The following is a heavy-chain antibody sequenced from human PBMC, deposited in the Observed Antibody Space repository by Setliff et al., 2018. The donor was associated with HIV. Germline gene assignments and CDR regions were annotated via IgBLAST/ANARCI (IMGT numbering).Heavy chain of an antibody. J-gene: IGHJ3*02. CDR3: ARDYRKGFDI. D-gene: IGHD1-26*01. V-gene: IGHV4-39*02. CDR1: GGSISSSSYY. CDR2: IFYSGNM. Sequence: PSETLSLTCTVSGGSISSSSYYWGWIRQPPGKGLEWIGSIFYSGNMYYNPSLKSRVAIFVDTSKNQFSLKLRSVTAADTSVYYCARDYRKGFDIRGQGTLVTVSS.